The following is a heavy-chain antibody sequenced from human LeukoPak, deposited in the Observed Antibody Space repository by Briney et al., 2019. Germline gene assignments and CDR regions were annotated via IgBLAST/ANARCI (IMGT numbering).Heavy chain of an antibody. CDR1: GYTFTIYG. V-gene: IGHV1-18*01. CDR3: ARERGAIVAKTNLAFAFDY. CDR2: ISAYNGNT. D-gene: IGHD5-12*01. J-gene: IGHJ4*02. Sequence: GASVNVSSKASGYTFTIYGISWERQAPGQGLEWMGWISAYNGNTNYAQKLQGRVTMTTDTSTSTAYMELRSLRSDDTAVYICARERGAIVAKTNLAFAFDYGGQGTLVTVSS.